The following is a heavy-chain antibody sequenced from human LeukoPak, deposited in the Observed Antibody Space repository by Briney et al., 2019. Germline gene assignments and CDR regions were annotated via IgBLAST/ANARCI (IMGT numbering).Heavy chain of an antibody. CDR3: ASSPMVRGVIQYWFDP. CDR1: GGSFSGYY. V-gene: IGHV4-34*01. D-gene: IGHD3-10*01. J-gene: IGHJ5*02. CDR2: INHSGST. Sequence: PSETLSLTCAVYGGSFSGYYWSWIRQPPGKGLEWIGEINHSGSTNYNPSLKSRVTISVDTSKNQFSLKLSSVTAADTAVYYCASSPMVRGVIQYWFDPWGQGTLVTVSS.